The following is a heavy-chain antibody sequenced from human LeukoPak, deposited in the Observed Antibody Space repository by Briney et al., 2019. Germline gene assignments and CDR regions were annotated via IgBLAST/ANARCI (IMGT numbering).Heavy chain of an antibody. J-gene: IGHJ3*02. Sequence: PGGSLRLSCAASGFTFTNNAMSWVRQAPGKGLEWVSSISGSGGGTYYADSVKGRFTISRDTSKNTLYLQMNSLRAEDTAVYYCAKDVRTLDAFDIWGQGTMVTVSS. CDR1: GFTFTNNA. CDR2: ISGSGGGT. CDR3: AKDVRTLDAFDI. V-gene: IGHV3-23*01.